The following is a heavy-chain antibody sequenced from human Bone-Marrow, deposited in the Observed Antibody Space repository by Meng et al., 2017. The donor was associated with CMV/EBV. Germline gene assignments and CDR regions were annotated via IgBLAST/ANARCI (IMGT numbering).Heavy chain of an antibody. CDR3: ARSIPPPWEPDSPQLDY. D-gene: IGHD1-26*01. J-gene: IGHJ4*02. CDR2: INHSGST. CDR1: GGSFSGYY. Sequence: SQTLSLTCAVYGGSFSGYYWSWIRQPPGKGLEWIGEINHSGSTNYNPSLKSRVTISVDTSKNQFSLKLSSVTAADTAVYYCARSIPPPWEPDSPQLDYWGQGTLVTVSS. V-gene: IGHV4-34*01.